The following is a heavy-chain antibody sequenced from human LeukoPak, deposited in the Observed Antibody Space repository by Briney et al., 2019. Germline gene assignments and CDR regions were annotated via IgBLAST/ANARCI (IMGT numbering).Heavy chain of an antibody. CDR1: GVSISSSSYY. J-gene: IGHJ6*02. CDR2: IYYSGST. Sequence: SETLSLTCTVSGVSISSSSYYWGWIRQPPGKGLEWIGSIYYSGSTYYNPSLKSRVTISVDTSKNQFSLKLSSVTAADTAVYYCARDHGVWQQLVLWDYYYGMDVWGQGTTVTVSS. V-gene: IGHV4-39*07. CDR3: ARDHGVWQQLVLWDYYYGMDV. D-gene: IGHD6-13*01.